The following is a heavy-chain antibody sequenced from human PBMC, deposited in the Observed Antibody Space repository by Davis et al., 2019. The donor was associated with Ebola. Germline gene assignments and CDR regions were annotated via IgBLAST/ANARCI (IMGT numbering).Heavy chain of an antibody. V-gene: IGHV1-18*04. CDR1: GFSFTTYS. CDR2: ISASNGNT. CDR3: ARTRYCSSSSCFTNWLDP. Sequence: ASVKVSCKASGFSFTTYSFSWVRQAPGQGLEWMGWISASNGNTNYAQKLQGRVTMTTDKSTTTVYMELRSLRSDDTGVYYCARTRYCSSSSCFTNWLDPWGQGTLVTVSS. J-gene: IGHJ5*02. D-gene: IGHD2-15*01.